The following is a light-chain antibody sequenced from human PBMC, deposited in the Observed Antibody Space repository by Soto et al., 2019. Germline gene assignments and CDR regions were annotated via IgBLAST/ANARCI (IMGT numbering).Light chain of an antibody. V-gene: IGKV1-9*01. CDR2: SAS. CDR1: QAMSTY. CDR3: QQLNGYQLA. Sequence: DIQLTQSPSFLSAFVGDTVTITCRASQAMSTYLAWYQQKPGKVPKLLIRSASTLQSGVPPRFSGGGSGTEFTLTITTLQPDDSGIYYCQQLNGYQLAFGGGTKV. J-gene: IGKJ4*01.